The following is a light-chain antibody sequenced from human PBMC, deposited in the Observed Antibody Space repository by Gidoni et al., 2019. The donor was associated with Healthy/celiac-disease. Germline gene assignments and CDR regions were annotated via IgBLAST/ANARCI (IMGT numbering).Light chain of an antibody. CDR3: QQSYSTPHT. CDR2: SAS. V-gene: IGKV1-39*01. J-gene: IGKJ4*01. CDR1: QSIHSY. Sequence: DIQMTQSPSSLSASVGDRVTITCRASQSIHSYLNWYQQKPGKAPNLLIYSASSLQSGVPSRFSGSGSGTDFTLTISSLQPEDFATYYCQQSYSTPHTFGEGTKVEIK.